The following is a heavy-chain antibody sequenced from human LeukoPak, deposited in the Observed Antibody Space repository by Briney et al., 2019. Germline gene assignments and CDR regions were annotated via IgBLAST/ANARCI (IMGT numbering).Heavy chain of an antibody. CDR1: GGSIGSYH. V-gene: IGHV4-59*01. CDR3: VASYGGYVLDY. D-gene: IGHD5-12*01. Sequence: SETLSLTCSVSGGSIGSYHSNWIRQPSGKGLEWIGLVFNNGGTTHNPSLKSRVAISVDTSKNQFALKLSSVTGADTAVYYCVASYGGYVLDYWGQGALVIVSS. CDR2: VFNNGGT. J-gene: IGHJ4*02.